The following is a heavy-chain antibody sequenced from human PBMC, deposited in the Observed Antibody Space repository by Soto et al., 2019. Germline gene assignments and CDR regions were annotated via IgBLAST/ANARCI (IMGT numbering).Heavy chain of an antibody. CDR1: GGSISSGDYY. CDR3: ARDRPIVVVPAHYYYYGMDV. CDR2: IYYSGST. Sequence: SETLSLTCTVSGGSISSGDYYWSWIRQPPGKGLEWIGYIYYSGSTYYNPSLKSRVTISVDTSKNQFSLKLSSVTAADTAVYYCARDRPIVVVPAHYYYYGMDVWGQGTTVTVSS. V-gene: IGHV4-30-4*01. J-gene: IGHJ6*02. D-gene: IGHD2-2*01.